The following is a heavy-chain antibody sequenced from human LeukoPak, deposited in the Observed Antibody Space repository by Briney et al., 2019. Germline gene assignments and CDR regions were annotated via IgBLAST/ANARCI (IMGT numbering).Heavy chain of an antibody. V-gene: IGHV4-39*01. CDR3: ARQTLADTIDY. Sequence: SETLSLTCTVSGASISGSGYYWGWIRQPPGKGLEWIGSIYYSGSTYYNPSLKSRVTMSVDTSKNQFSLKLSSVTAADTALYYCARQTLADTIDYWGQGTLVTVST. J-gene: IGHJ4*02. D-gene: IGHD6-19*01. CDR1: GASISGSGYY. CDR2: IYYSGST.